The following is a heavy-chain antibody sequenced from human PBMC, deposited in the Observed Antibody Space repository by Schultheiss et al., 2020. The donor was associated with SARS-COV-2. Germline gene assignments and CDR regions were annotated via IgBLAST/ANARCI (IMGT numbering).Heavy chain of an antibody. V-gene: IGHV4-59*12. J-gene: IGHJ6*02. D-gene: IGHD6-13*01. CDR3: ARLAAAEVNYYYYGMDV. CDR1: GGSISSYY. CDR2: IYYSGST. Sequence: SETLSLTCTVSGGSISSYYWSWIRQPPGKGLQWIGYIYYSGSTNYNPSLKSRVTISVDKSKNQFSLKLSSVTAADTAVYYCARLAAAEVNYYYYGMDVWGQGTTVTVSS.